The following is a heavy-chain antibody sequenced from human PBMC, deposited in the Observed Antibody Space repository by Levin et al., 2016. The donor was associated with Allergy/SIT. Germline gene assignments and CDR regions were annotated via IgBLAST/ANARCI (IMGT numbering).Heavy chain of an antibody. CDR3: ARAATLRYFDWFPDALDI. D-gene: IGHD3-9*01. Sequence: SETLSLTCTVSGGSISRYYWSWIRQPPGKGLECIGYVYYSGSTNYNPSLKSRVTISIDTSKNQFSLKLSSVTAADTAVYYCARAATLRYFDWFPDALDIWGQGTMVTVSS. J-gene: IGHJ3*02. V-gene: IGHV4-59*13. CDR2: VYYSGST. CDR1: GGSISRYY.